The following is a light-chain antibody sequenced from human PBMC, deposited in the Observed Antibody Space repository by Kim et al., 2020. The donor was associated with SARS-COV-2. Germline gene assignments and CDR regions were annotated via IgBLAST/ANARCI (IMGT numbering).Light chain of an antibody. CDR2: ADF. CDR1: NIGGKN. V-gene: IGLV3-9*01. Sequence: VALGQTSTITGGGSNIGGKNGHWYQQRPGQAPVLVIYADFFRPSGIPERFSGSNLGDTATLTIGGAQADDEADYYCQVWDSNTIRVFGGGTQLTVL. CDR3: QVWDSNTIRV. J-gene: IGLJ3*02.